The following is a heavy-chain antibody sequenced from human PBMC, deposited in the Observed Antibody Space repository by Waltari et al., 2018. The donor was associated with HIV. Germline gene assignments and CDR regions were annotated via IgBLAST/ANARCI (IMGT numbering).Heavy chain of an antibody. V-gene: IGHV4-4*02. CDR1: GGSFSSGNW. D-gene: IGHD3-16*01. Sequence: QVQLQESGPGLVKPSETLSLTCAVSGGSFSSGNWWTWVRQPPGKGLEWIGEIYDSGSTNYNPSLQSRVTISLHKSKNQVSLNLNSVNAADTAVYYCARGDGTYVGHFDYWGQGILVTVSS. CDR3: ARGDGTYVGHFDY. J-gene: IGHJ4*02. CDR2: IYDSGST.